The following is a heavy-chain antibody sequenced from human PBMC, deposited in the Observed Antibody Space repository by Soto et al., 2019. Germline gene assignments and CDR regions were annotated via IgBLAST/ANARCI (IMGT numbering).Heavy chain of an antibody. V-gene: IGHV3-48*03. Sequence: EVQLVESGGGLVQPGGSLRLSCAASGFTFSSYEMNWLRQAPGKGLEWVSYISSSGSTIYYADSVKGRFTISRDNAKNSLYLQMNSLRAEDTAVYYCARSATRGYSYGYPYYFDYWGQGTLVTVSS. CDR1: GFTFSSYE. CDR2: ISSSGSTI. CDR3: ARSATRGYSYGYPYYFDY. D-gene: IGHD5-18*01. J-gene: IGHJ4*02.